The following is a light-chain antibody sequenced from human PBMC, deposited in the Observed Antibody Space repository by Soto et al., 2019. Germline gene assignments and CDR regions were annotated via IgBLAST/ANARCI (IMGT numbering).Light chain of an antibody. Sequence: EIVMTQSPVTLSVSPGERATLSCRASQSVNSNLAWCQQKPGQAPRLLIYGASSRATGIPDRFTGSGSETSFTLTISRLEPEDFALYYCQHYQSGHPITFGQGTRLEIK. CDR3: QHYQSGHPIT. V-gene: IGKV3-20*01. CDR1: QSVNSN. J-gene: IGKJ5*01. CDR2: GAS.